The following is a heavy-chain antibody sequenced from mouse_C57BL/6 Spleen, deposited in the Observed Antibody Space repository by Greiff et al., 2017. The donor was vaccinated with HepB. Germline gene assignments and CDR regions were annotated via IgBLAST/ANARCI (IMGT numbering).Heavy chain of an antibody. CDR1: GYTFTDYY. CDR2: IYPGSGNT. Sequence: VQLQQSGAELVRPGASVKLSCKASGYTFTDYYINWVKQRPGQGLEWIARIYPGSGNTYYNEKFKGKATLTAEKSSSTAYMQLSSLTSEDSAVYFCARFPYDYDVGYYAMDYWGQGTSVTVSS. V-gene: IGHV1-76*01. D-gene: IGHD2-4*01. J-gene: IGHJ4*01. CDR3: ARFPYDYDVGYYAMDY.